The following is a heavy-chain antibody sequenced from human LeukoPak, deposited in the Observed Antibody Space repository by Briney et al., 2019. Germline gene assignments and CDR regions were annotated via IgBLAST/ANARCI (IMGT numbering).Heavy chain of an antibody. V-gene: IGHV3-23*01. CDR1: GFTFSGYS. CDR2: VTDSGGST. CDR3: AKDRGWFGGSLANFDS. D-gene: IGHD3-10*01. J-gene: IGHJ4*02. Sequence: GGSLRLSCEASGFTFSGYSMSWVRQAPGKGLEWVATVTDSGGSTYYADSVKGRFSISRDNSKNTLYVQMNSLRAEDTAVYYCAKDRGWFGGSLANFDSWGQGTLVTVSS.